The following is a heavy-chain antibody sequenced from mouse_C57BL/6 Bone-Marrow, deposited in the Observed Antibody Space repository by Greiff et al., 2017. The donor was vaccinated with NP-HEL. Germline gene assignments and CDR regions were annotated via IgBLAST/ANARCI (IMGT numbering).Heavy chain of an antibody. J-gene: IGHJ3*01. CDR2: IYPGSGNT. Sequence: VQLQQSGAELVRPGASVKLSCKASGYTFTDYYINWVKQRPGQGLEWIARIYPGSGNTYYNEKFKGKATLTAEKSSSTAYMQLSSLTSEDSAVYFCARRDYDYAFAYWGQGTLVTVSA. D-gene: IGHD2-4*01. V-gene: IGHV1-76*01. CDR3: ARRDYDYAFAY. CDR1: GYTFTDYY.